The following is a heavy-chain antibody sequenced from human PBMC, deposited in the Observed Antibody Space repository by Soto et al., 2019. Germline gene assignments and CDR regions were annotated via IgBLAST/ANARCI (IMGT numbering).Heavy chain of an antibody. J-gene: IGHJ4*02. CDR2: IYYTGST. CDR3: ARKADGYNPFDY. CDR1: GNSISSTNW. D-gene: IGHD5-12*01. V-gene: IGHV4-28*01. Sequence: QVQLQESGPGLVKPSDTLSLTCAVSGNSISSTNWWGWIRQPPGKGLEWIGYIYYTGSTHYSPSLKSRVTMSVDTSKNQFSLKLSSVTAVDTAVYYCARKADGYNPFDYWGQGTLVTVSS.